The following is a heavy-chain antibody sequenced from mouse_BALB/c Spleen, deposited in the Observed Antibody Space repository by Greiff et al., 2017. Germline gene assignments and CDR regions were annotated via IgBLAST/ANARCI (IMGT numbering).Heavy chain of an antibody. J-gene: IGHJ3*01. CDR3: ARTYDGYSAWFAD. CDR1: GFSLTSYG. D-gene: IGHD2-3*01. Sequence: VKLVESGPGLVQPSQSLSITCTASGFSLTSYGVHWVRQSPGKGLEWLGVIWSGGSTDYNAAFISRLSISKDNSKSQVFFKMNSLQANDTAIYYCARTYDGYSAWFADWGQGTLVTVSA. CDR2: IWSGGST. V-gene: IGHV2-2*02.